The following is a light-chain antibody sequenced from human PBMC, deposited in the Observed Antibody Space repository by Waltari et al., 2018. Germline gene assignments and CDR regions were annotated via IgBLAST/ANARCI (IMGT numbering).Light chain of an antibody. V-gene: IGKV2-28*01. CDR2: LGS. CDR3: MQALQTPYT. J-gene: IGKJ2*01. CDR1: QSLLHSNGYSY. Sequence: DIVMTQSPLSLPVTPGEPAYISCRSSQSLLHSNGYSYLDWYLQKPGQSPQLLIYLGSNRASGVPDRFSGSGSGTDFTLKISRVEAEDVGVYYCMQALQTPYTFGQGTKLEIK.